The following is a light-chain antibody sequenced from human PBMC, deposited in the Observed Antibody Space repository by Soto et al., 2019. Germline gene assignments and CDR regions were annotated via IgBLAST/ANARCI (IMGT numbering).Light chain of an antibody. V-gene: IGLV2-23*01. CDR1: ISDVGSYNL. CDR3: CSYATSRTLV. CDR2: EGS. Sequence: QSALTQTASVSASPGQSITISCSGTISDVGSYNLVSWYQHYPGKAPKLIIYEGSRRPSGVSDRFSGSKSGNTASLTISGLQAEDEADYYCCSYATSRTLVFGGGTKLTVL. J-gene: IGLJ3*02.